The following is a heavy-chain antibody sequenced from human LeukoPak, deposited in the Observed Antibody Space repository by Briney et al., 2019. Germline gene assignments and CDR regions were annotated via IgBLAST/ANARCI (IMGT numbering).Heavy chain of an antibody. J-gene: IGHJ4*02. D-gene: IGHD3-22*01. CDR2: IRDDGATT. V-gene: IGHV3-30*02. Sequence: GGSLRLSCAASGFTFSTFPMHWVRQAPGKGLEWVALIRDDGATTNYADSVRGRFTISRDNSKSTVYLQMNSLKPDDTAVYYCATQSITLVVVISPFDYWGQGTLVTVSS. CDR3: ATQSITLVVVISPFDY. CDR1: GFTFSTFP.